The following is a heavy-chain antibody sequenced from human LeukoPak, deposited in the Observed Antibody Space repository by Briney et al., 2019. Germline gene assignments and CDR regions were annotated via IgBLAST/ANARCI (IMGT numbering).Heavy chain of an antibody. V-gene: IGHV3-23*01. J-gene: IGHJ4*02. Sequence: PGGSLRLSCAASGFTFSSYAMSWVRQAPGKGLEWVSAISGSGGSTYYADSVKGRFTISRDNSKNTLYLQMNSLRAEDTAVYYCAKDYMAYCSGGSCYYSVDYWGQGTLVTVSS. CDR2: ISGSGGST. CDR1: GFTFSSYA. D-gene: IGHD2-15*01. CDR3: AKDYMAYCSGGSCYYSVDY.